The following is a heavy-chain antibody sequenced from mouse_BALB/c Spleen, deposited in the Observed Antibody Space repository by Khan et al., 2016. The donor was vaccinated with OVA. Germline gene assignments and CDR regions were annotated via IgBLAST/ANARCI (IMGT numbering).Heavy chain of an antibody. D-gene: IGHD2-14*01. CDR3: AREAYRYDEYYFDY. CDR1: GFTFSTYA. Sequence: EVELVESGGDSVKPGGSLKLSCAVSGFTFSTYAMSWVRQTPEKRLEWVASISSGGSTYYPDSVKGRFTISRDNARNIVYLQMTSLRYEDMAMYYCAREAYRYDEYYFDYWGQGTTLTVSS. J-gene: IGHJ2*01. CDR2: ISSGGST. V-gene: IGHV5-6-5*01.